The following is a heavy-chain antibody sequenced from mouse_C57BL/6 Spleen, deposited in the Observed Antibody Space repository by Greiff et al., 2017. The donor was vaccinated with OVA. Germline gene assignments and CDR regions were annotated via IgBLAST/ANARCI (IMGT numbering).Heavy chain of an antibody. CDR1: GFTFSSYA. CDR3: ARDGNYYGSSYAMDY. J-gene: IGHJ4*01. D-gene: IGHD1-1*01. Sequence: DVMLVESGGGLVKPGGSLKLSCAASGFTFSSYAMSWVRQTPEKRLEWVATISDGGSYTYYPDNVKGRFTISRDNAKNNLYLQMSHLKSEDTAMYYCARDGNYYGSSYAMDYWGQGTSVTVAS. V-gene: IGHV5-4*01. CDR2: ISDGGSYT.